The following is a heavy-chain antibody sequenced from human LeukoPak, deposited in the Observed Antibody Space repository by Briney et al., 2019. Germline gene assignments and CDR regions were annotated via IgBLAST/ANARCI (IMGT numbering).Heavy chain of an antibody. CDR1: GGPISSYY. V-gene: IGHV4-4*07. CDR2: IYTSGST. J-gene: IGHJ4*02. Sequence: SETLSLTCTVSGGPISSYYWSWIRQPAGKGLEWIGRIYTSGSTNYNPSLKSRVTMSVDTTKNQFSLKLSSVTAADTAVYYCARASGSYPAYYFDYWGQGTLVTVSS. D-gene: IGHD1-26*01. CDR3: ARASGSYPAYYFDY.